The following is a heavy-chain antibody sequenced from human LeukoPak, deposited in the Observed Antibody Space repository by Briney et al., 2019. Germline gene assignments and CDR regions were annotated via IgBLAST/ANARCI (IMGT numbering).Heavy chain of an antibody. Sequence: ASVKVSCKASGYTFTSYDINWVRQATGQGLGWMGWMNPNSGNTGYAQKFQGRVTMTRNTSISTAYMELSSLRSEATAVYYCARTWPGIAAAGPDLGYYFDYWGQGTLVTVSS. CDR3: ARTWPGIAAAGPDLGYYFDY. J-gene: IGHJ4*02. D-gene: IGHD6-13*01. CDR1: GYTFTSYD. V-gene: IGHV1-8*01. CDR2: MNPNSGNT.